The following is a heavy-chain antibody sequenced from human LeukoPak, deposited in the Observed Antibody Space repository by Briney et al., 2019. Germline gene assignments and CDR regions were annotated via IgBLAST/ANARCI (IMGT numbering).Heavy chain of an antibody. J-gene: IGHJ5*02. CDR2: IYYSGST. D-gene: IGHD1-14*01. CDR1: GGSISSSSYY. V-gene: IGHV4-39*01. Sequence: SQTLSLTCTVSGGSISSSSYYWGWIRQPPGKGLEWIGSIYYSGSTYYNPSLKSRVTISVDTSKNQFSLKLSSVTAADTAVYYCARLFRGTTDWFDPWGQGTLVTVSS. CDR3: ARLFRGTTDWFDP.